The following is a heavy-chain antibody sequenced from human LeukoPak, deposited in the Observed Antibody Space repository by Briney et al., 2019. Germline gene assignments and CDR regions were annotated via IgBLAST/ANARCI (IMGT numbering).Heavy chain of an antibody. V-gene: IGHV4-34*01. CDR1: GGSFSGYY. J-gene: IGHJ6*02. CDR3: ARIGVGKYYDFWSGHPPYYYYGMDV. D-gene: IGHD3-3*01. Sequence: SETLSLTCAVYGGSFSGYYWSWIRQPPGKGLEWNGEINHSGSTNYNPSLKSRVTISVDTSKNQFSLKLSSVTAADTAVYYCARIGVGKYYDFWSGHPPYYYYGMDVWGQETTVTVSS. CDR2: INHSGST.